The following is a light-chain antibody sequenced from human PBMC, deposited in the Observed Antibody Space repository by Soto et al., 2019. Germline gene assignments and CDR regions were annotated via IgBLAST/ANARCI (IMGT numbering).Light chain of an antibody. Sequence: EIVLTQSPGTLSLSPGERATLSCRASQSVTNNYIAWYQQKPGQAPRLLIDDASRRATGIPDRFSGSGSGTDFTLTISSLEVEDFAVYFCQQCATSPLTFGQGTRVDIK. CDR1: QSVTNNY. CDR3: QQCATSPLT. V-gene: IGKV3-20*01. CDR2: DAS. J-gene: IGKJ1*01.